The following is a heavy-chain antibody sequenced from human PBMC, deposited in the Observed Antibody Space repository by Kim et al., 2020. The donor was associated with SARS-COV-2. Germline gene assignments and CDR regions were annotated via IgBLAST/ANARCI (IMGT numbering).Heavy chain of an antibody. CDR2: ISSSSSYT. J-gene: IGHJ4*02. Sequence: GGSLRLSCAASGFTFSDYYMSWIRQAPGKGLEWVSYISSSSSYTNYADSVKGRFTISRDNAKNSLYLQMNSLRAEDTAVYYCARGIAVADYYFDYWGQGTLVTVSS. V-gene: IGHV3-11*06. D-gene: IGHD6-19*01. CDR3: ARGIAVADYYFDY. CDR1: GFTFSDYY.